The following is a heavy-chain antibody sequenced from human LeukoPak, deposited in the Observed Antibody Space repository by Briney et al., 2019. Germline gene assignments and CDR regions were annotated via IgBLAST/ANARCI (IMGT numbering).Heavy chain of an antibody. J-gene: IGHJ4*02. D-gene: IGHD6-19*01. Sequence: GGSLRLSCAASGFTFSSYAMSWVRQAPGKGLEWVSAISGSGGSTYYADSVKGRFTISRDNSKNTLSLQLNSLKAEDTAIYYCAGDPPHSGWAFNYWGQGTLVTVSS. CDR1: GFTFSSYA. V-gene: IGHV3-23*01. CDR3: AGDPPHSGWAFNY. CDR2: ISGSGGST.